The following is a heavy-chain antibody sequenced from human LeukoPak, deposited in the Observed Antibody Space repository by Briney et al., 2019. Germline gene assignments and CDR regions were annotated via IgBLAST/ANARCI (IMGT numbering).Heavy chain of an antibody. D-gene: IGHD4-4*01. V-gene: IGHV3-21*01. Sequence: GGSLRLSCAASGFTFSSYSMNWVRQAPGKGLEWVSSISSSSSYIYYADSVKGRFTISRDNAKNSLYLQMNSLRAEDTAVYCCARAYSNYPYYYYYGMDVWGQGTTVTVSS. J-gene: IGHJ6*02. CDR1: GFTFSSYS. CDR2: ISSSSSYI. CDR3: ARAYSNYPYYYYYGMDV.